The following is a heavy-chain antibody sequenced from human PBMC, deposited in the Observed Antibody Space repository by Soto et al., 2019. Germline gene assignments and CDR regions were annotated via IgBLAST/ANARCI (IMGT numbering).Heavy chain of an antibody. D-gene: IGHD6-13*01. Sequence: PGRSMRLSGAANEFTFITYAPHWLPQAPGKGLEWVAVIWYDRSNKYYADSVKGRFTISTDNSKNTLYLQMNSLRAEDTAVYYCARDKTPGIAAAGLDYWGQGTLVTVSS. J-gene: IGHJ4*02. CDR2: IWYDRSNK. V-gene: IGHV3-33*01. CDR1: EFTFITYA. CDR3: ARDKTPGIAAAGLDY.